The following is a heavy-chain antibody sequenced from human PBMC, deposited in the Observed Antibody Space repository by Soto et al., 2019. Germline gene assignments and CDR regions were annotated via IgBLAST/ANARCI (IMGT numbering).Heavy chain of an antibody. CDR1: GFSLSNARMG. V-gene: IGHV2-26*01. CDR2: IFSNDEK. Sequence: SGPTLVNPTETLTLTCTVSGFSLSNARMGVSWIRQPPGKALEWLAHIFSNDEKSYSTSLKSRLTTSKDTSKSQVVLTMTNMDPVDTATYYCARIRTEYYDFWSGKFDYWGQGTLVTVSS. J-gene: IGHJ4*02. CDR3: ARIRTEYYDFWSGKFDY. D-gene: IGHD3-3*01.